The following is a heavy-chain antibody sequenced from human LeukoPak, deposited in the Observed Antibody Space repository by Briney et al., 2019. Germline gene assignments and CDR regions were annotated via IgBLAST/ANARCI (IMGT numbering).Heavy chain of an antibody. V-gene: IGHV4-61*01. CDR2: IYYSGST. CDR3: ARIYLGAPGAFDI. CDR1: GGSVSSGSYY. D-gene: IGHD1-26*01. J-gene: IGHJ3*02. Sequence: SETLSLTCTVSGGSVSSGSYYWSWIRRPPGKGLEWIGYIYYSGSTNYNPSLKSRVTISVDTSKNQFSLKLSSVTAADTAVYYGARIYLGAPGAFDIWGQGTMVTVSS.